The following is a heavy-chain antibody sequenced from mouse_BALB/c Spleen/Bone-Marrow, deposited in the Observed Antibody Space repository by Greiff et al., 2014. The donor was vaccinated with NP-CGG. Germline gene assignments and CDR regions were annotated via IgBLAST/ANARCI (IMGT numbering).Heavy chain of an antibody. V-gene: IGHV1S81*02. Sequence: ESGAELVKPGASVKLSCKASGYTFTSYWMHWVKQRPGQGLEWIGEINPSNGRTNYNEKFKSKATLTVDKSSSTAYMQLSSLTSEDSAVYYCALYYYGSLDYWGQGTTLTVSS. CDR1: GYTFTSYW. J-gene: IGHJ2*01. D-gene: IGHD1-1*01. CDR2: INPSNGRT. CDR3: ALYYYGSLDY.